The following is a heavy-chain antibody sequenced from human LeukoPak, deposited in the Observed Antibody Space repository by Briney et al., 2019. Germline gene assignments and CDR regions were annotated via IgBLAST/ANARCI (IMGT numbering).Heavy chain of an antibody. D-gene: IGHD1-26*01. CDR1: GFTFSSYA. CDR3: ARDHEVGATSYYFDY. V-gene: IGHV3-64*01. J-gene: IGHJ4*02. Sequence: GGSLRLSCAASGFTFSSYAMHWVRQAPGKGLEYVSAISSNGGSTYYANSVKGRFTISRDNSKNTLYLQMGSLRAEDMAVYYCARDHEVGATSYYFDYWGQGTLVTVSS. CDR2: ISSNGGST.